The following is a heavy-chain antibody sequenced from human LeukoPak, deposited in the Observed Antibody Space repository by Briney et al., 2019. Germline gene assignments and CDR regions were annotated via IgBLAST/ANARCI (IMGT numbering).Heavy chain of an antibody. D-gene: IGHD6-25*01. CDR3: ARDGKPQRVYYYSYYMDV. CDR1: GYSFTSYY. V-gene: IGHV1-46*01. J-gene: IGHJ6*03. CDR2: INPSGGST. Sequence: ASVKVSCKASGYSFTSYYMHWVRQAPGQGLEWMGIINPSGGSTSYAQKFQGRVTMTRDMSTSTVYMELSSLRSEDTAVYYCARDGKPQRVYYYSYYMDVWGKGTTVTVSS.